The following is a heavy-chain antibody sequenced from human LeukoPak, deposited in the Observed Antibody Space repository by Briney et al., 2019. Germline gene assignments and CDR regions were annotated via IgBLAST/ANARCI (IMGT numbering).Heavy chain of an antibody. Sequence: GGSLRLSCAASGFTFDDYGMSWVRQAPGKGLEWVSGINWNGGSTGYADSVKGRFTISRDNSKNTLYLQMNSLRAEDTAVYYCARSVPDYTRFDYWGQGALVTVSS. D-gene: IGHD4-11*01. CDR3: ARSVPDYTRFDY. J-gene: IGHJ4*02. CDR1: GFTFDDYG. V-gene: IGHV3-20*04. CDR2: INWNGGST.